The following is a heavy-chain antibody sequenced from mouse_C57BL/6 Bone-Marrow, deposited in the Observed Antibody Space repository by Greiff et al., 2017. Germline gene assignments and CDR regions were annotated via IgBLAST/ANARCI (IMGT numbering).Heavy chain of an antibody. V-gene: IGHV14-4*01. Sequence: EVQLQQSGAELVRPGASVKLSCTASGFNIKDDYMHWVKQRPEKGLEWIGWIDPENGDTEYASKVQGKVTISADTSSNTYYLQLISLTSEDTAIYYCTLFNGISYAMDYWGQGTSVTVSS. CDR3: TLFNGISYAMDY. CDR2: IDPENGDT. CDR1: GFNIKDDY. J-gene: IGHJ4*01. D-gene: IGHD1-3*01.